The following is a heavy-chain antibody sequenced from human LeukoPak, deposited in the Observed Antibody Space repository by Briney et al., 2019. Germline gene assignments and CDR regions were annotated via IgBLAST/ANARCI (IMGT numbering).Heavy chain of an antibody. Sequence: SETLSLTCTVSGGSVSSNTYHWSWIRQPPGKGLEWIGYIYYIGHTNYNPSLKSRATISIDTSKNQFSLKLSSVTAADTAVYYCARFRGSGWYYFDYWGQGTPVSVSS. D-gene: IGHD6-19*01. V-gene: IGHV4-61*01. CDR2: IYYIGHT. J-gene: IGHJ4*02. CDR3: ARFRGSGWYYFDY. CDR1: GGSVSSNTYH.